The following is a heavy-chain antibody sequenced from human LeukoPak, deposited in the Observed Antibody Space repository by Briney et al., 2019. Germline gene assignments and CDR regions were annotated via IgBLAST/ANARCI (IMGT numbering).Heavy chain of an antibody. D-gene: IGHD3-10*01. Sequence: SETLSLTCTVSGGSISSYYWSWIRLPPGKGLEWIGYIYPSGNTNYNPSLKSRVTTSVDTSKNQFSLKLNSVTAADTAVYYCARRVVRGVHLFDYWGQGTLVTVSS. CDR3: ARRVVRGVHLFDY. V-gene: IGHV4-59*08. J-gene: IGHJ4*02. CDR1: GGSISSYY. CDR2: IYPSGNT.